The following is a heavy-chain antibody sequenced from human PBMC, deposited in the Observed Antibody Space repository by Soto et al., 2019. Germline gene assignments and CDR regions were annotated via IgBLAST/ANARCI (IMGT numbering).Heavy chain of an antibody. J-gene: IGHJ4*02. V-gene: IGHV5-51*01. CDR1: GYTFALYW. CDR3: ASAVAGNYYFDS. D-gene: IGHD6-19*01. CDR2: IYAGNSDT. Sequence: SCKGSGYTFALYWIGWVRQMPGKGLEWMGIIYAGNSDTRYNPSFQGQVTISADRSINTAYLQWASLEASDTAMYYCASAVAGNYYFDSWGQGALVTVSS.